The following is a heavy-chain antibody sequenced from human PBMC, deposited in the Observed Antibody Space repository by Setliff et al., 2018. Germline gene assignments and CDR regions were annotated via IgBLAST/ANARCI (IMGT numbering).Heavy chain of an antibody. CDR1: GDPISSGYF. Sequence: SETLSLTCAVSGDPISSGYFWGWIRQPPGKGLEWIGSIYHSGTTHYNPSLQSRVTISVDKTKNHFSLNLNSVTAADTAVYYCARRGDSTWYSNWFDPWGHGTLVTVSS. J-gene: IGHJ5*02. CDR3: ARRGDSTWYSNWFDP. D-gene: IGHD2-15*01. V-gene: IGHV4-38-2*01. CDR2: IYHSGTT.